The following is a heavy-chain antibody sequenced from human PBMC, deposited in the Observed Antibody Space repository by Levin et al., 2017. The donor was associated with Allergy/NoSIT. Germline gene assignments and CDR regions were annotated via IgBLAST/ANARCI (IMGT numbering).Heavy chain of an antibody. V-gene: IGHV3-7*03. D-gene: IGHD2/OR15-2a*01. CDR3: ARDPSPSEGRNAYFDALDV. CDR1: GFTFRSYW. CDR2: IKGDGSVK. Sequence: GGSLRLSCAASGFTFRSYWMIWLRQAPGKGLEWVANIKGDGSVKHYVDSVEGRFTVSRDNSKNSLYLQMNSLRAEDTALYYCARDPSPSEGRNAYFDALDVWGQGTMVTVSS. J-gene: IGHJ3*01.